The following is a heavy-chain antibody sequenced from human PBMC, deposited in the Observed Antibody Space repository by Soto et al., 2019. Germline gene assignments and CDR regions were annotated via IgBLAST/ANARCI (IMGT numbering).Heavy chain of an antibody. Sequence: EVQLVESGGGLVQPGGSLRLSCAASGFTFSRYWMSWVRQAPGKGPEWVANIKEDGTEKYHVNSEEGRFTISRDNAKNTLNLQMNSLMAEDTAINYCARGGGHSVDYWGQGTLVTVSS. CDR1: GFTFSRYW. CDR2: IKEDGTEK. CDR3: ARGGGHSVDY. D-gene: IGHD1-26*01. J-gene: IGHJ4*02. V-gene: IGHV3-7*01.